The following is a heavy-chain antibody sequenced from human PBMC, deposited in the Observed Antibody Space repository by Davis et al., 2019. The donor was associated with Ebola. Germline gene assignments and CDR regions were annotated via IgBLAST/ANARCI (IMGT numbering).Heavy chain of an antibody. D-gene: IGHD1-1*01. CDR1: GYPFSNYA. CDR3: AREGTGDGFIYYYGMDV. V-gene: IGHV1-8*01. CDR2: MNPNSGDT. Sequence: AASVKVSCKASGYPFSNYAINWVRQATGQGLEWMGWMNPNSGDTGYAQKFQGRVTMTRNTSISTAYMELSSLRSEDTAVYYCAREGTGDGFIYYYGMDVWGQGTTVTVSS. J-gene: IGHJ6*02.